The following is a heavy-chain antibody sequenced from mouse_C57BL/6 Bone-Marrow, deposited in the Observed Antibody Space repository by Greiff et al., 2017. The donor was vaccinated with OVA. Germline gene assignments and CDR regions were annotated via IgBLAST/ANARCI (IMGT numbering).Heavy chain of an antibody. J-gene: IGHJ2*01. V-gene: IGHV15-2*01. CDR2: ILPSIGRT. Sequence: QVQLKESGSELRSPGSSVKLSCKDFDSEVFPIAYMSWVRQKPGHGFEWIGGILPSIGRTIYGEKFEDKATLDADTLSNTAYLELNSLTSEDSAISYCARGDYGSYYFDYWGQGTTLTVSS. D-gene: IGHD1-1*01. CDR3: ARGDYGSYYFDY. CDR1: DSEVFPIAY.